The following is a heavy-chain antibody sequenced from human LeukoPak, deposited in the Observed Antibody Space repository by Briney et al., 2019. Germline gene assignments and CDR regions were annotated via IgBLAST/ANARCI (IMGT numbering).Heavy chain of an antibody. V-gene: IGHV3-49*04. Sequence: GGSLRLSCTPSGFTFCSFDMNWVRQAPGKGLGWVGFIRSKAYGGTTEYAASVKGRFTISRDDSKSIAYLQMNSLKTEDTAVYYCTRDLYYGSGSYYKIGYFDYWGQGTLVTVSS. D-gene: IGHD3-10*01. CDR2: IRSKAYGGTT. CDR1: GFTFCSFD. CDR3: TRDLYYGSGSYYKIGYFDY. J-gene: IGHJ4*02.